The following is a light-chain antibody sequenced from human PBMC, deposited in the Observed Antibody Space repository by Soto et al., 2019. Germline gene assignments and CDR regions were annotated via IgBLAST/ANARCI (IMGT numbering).Light chain of an antibody. Sequence: TVVTQEPSFSVSPGGTVTLTCGLSSGSVSTSYYPSWYQQTPGQAPRTLIYSTNTRSSGVPDRFSGSILGNKAVLTITGAQADDESDYYCVLYMGSGISVFGGGTKLTVL. V-gene: IGLV8-61*01. CDR1: SGSVSTSYY. CDR3: VLYMGSGISV. J-gene: IGLJ2*01. CDR2: STN.